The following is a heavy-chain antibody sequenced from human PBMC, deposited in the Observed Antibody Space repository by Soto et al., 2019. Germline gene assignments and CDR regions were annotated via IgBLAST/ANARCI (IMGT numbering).Heavy chain of an antibody. V-gene: IGHV1-69*13. D-gene: IGHD3-22*01. CDR1: GGSVSSYA. CDR2: IIPIFGTA. Sequence: SVKVSCKASGGSVSSYAISCVRQPPGQGLEWMGGIIPIFGTADYAQKFQGRVTITADESTSTAYMELSSLRSEDTAVYYCASHSDSSAYYYRGLDYWGQGTLVTVSS. CDR3: ASHSDSSAYYYRGLDY. J-gene: IGHJ4*02.